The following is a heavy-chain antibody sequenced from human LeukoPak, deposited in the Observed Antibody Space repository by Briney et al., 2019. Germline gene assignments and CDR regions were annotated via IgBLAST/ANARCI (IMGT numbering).Heavy chain of an antibody. CDR1: GYSFTGYH. CDR2: VNPKTGGT. J-gene: IGHJ3*01. CDR3: AREFSSKLEWLAYVTGDDAFDV. Sequence: ASVKVSCKAFGYSFTGYHLHWVRPAPRKGLEWMGWVNPKTGGTNYARKFQGRVTMTRDTSINTVNMELSRLTSDDTAVYYCAREFSSKLEWLAYVTGDDAFDVWGQGTMITVS. D-gene: IGHD3-3*01. V-gene: IGHV1-2*02.